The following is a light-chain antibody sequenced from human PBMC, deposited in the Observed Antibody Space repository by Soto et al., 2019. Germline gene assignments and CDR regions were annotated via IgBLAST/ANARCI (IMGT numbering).Light chain of an antibody. CDR3: ETWDSNTYWV. Sequence: QLVLTQSSSASASLGSSVKLTCTLSSGHSSYIIAWHQQQPGKAPRYLMKLEGSGSYNKGSGVPDRFSGSSSGADRYLTISTLQFEDEDDYYCETWDSNTYWVFGGGTKLTVL. J-gene: IGLJ3*02. V-gene: IGLV4-60*02. CDR1: SGHSSYI. CDR2: LEGSGSY.